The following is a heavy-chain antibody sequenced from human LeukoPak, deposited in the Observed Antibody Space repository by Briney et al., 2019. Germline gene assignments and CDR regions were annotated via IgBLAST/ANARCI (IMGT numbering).Heavy chain of an antibody. CDR3: AREKNLGT. CDR2: IKEDGSDK. J-gene: IGHJ4*02. Sequence: GGSLRLSCAATGFTFGSYWMSWVRQAPGKRLEWVATIKEDGSDKYYVDSVKGRFTISRDNVKNSVYLQMNSLRAEDTAVYYCAREKNLGTWGQGTLVTVPS. D-gene: IGHD1-14*01. CDR1: GFTFGSYW. V-gene: IGHV3-7*05.